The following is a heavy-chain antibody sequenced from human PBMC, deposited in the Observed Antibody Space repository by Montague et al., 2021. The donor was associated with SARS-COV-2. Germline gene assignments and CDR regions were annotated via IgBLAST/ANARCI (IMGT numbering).Heavy chain of an antibody. CDR2: IKQDGSEK. CDR3: ARDYKPVGRDGYNYDDYYGMDV. Sequence: SLRLSCAASGFTFSSYWMSWVRQAPGKGLEWVANIKQDGSEKYYVDSVKGRFTISRDNAKNSLYLQMNSLRAEDTAVYYCARDYKPVGRDGYNYDDYYGMDVWGQGTTVTVSS. V-gene: IGHV3-7*01. CDR1: GFTFSSYW. D-gene: IGHD5-24*01. J-gene: IGHJ6*02.